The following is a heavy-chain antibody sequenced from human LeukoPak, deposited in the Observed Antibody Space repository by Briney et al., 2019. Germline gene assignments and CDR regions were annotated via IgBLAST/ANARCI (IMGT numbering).Heavy chain of an antibody. CDR1: GGSISSSSYY. CDR2: IYYSGST. CDR3: ARRYGDYYS. D-gene: IGHD3-22*01. J-gene: IGHJ4*02. V-gene: IGHV4-39*07. Sequence: PSETLSLTCTVSGGSISSSSYYWGWIRQPPGKGLEWIGSIYYSGSTYYNPSLKSRVTISVDTSKNQFSLKLTSVTAADTAVYYCARRYGDYYSWGQGNLVTVSS.